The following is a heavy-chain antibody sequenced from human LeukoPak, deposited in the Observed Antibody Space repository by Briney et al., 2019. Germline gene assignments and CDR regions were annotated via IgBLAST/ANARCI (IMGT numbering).Heavy chain of an antibody. CDR2: IGTAGDT. V-gene: IGHV3-13*01. D-gene: IGHD3-22*01. CDR3: ARDDWSSGYLYGMDV. Sequence: GGSLRLSCAASGFTFSSYDMHWVRQATGKGPEWVSAIGTAGDTYYPGSVKGRFTISRENAKNSLYLQMNSLRAGDTAVYYCARDDWSSGYLYGMDVWGQGTTVTVSS. J-gene: IGHJ6*02. CDR1: GFTFSSYD.